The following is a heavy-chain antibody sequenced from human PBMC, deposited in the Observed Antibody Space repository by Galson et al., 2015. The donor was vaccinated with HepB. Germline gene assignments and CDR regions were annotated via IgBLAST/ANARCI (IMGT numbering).Heavy chain of an antibody. D-gene: IGHD1-20*01. Sequence: TLSLTCTVSGGSINSDAYYWSWIRQHPGEGPEWIGYIYYRGSTCYTPSLKSRVTISFDPFRNHFSLKLSAVTAADTAVYYCARDITGYGAFDIWGPGTVVTVSS. CDR1: GGSINSDAYY. CDR3: ARDITGYGAFDI. CDR2: IYYRGST. V-gene: IGHV4-31*03. J-gene: IGHJ3*02.